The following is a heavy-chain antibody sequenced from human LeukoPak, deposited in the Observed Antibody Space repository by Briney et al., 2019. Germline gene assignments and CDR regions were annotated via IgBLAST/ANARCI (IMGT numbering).Heavy chain of an antibody. CDR3: ARTLQYYYYGMDV. D-gene: IGHD4-11*01. J-gene: IGHJ6*02. CDR1: GFTFSNYG. V-gene: IGHV3-30*03. Sequence: PGGSLRLSCATSGFTFSNYGMHWVRQAPGKGLEWVAVISYDGSNKYYADSVKGRFTISRDNSKNTLYLQMNSLRAEDTAVYYCARTLQYYYYGMDVWGQGTTVTVSS. CDR2: ISYDGSNK.